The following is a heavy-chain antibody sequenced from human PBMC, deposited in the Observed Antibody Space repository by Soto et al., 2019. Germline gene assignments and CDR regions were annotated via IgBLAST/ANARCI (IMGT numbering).Heavy chain of an antibody. CDR3: ARGGVVVPAAIRPHYFDY. CDR1: GGTFSSYA. CDR2: IIPIFGTA. V-gene: IGHV1-69*13. J-gene: IGHJ4*02. D-gene: IGHD2-2*02. Sequence: SVKVSCKASGGTFSSYAISWVRQAPGQGLEWMGGIIPIFGTANYAQKFQGRVTVTADESTSTAYMELSSLRSEDTAVYYCARGGVVVPAAIRPHYFDYWGQGTLVTVSS.